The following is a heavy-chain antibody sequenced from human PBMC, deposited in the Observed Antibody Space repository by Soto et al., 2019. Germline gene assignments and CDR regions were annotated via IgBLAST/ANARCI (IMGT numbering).Heavy chain of an antibody. V-gene: IGHV3-30-3*01. CDR3: ARDPYLHLGYRIRGMDG. CDR1: QFGFNSSA. J-gene: IGHJ6*01. CDR2: ISYDGTTE. D-gene: IGHD3-16*01. Sequence: QVHLVQSGGGVVQPGRSLRLSCAATQFGFNSSAMHWVRHAPGKGLDWVAVISYDGTTEYYADSGKGRFTISRDNFKGTVYLEMKSLRVDDTVVYYCARDPYLHLGYRIRGMDGWGQGTPVIVSP.